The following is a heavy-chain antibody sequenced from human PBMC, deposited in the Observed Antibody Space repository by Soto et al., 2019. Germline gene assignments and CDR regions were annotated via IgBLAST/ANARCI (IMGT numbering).Heavy chain of an antibody. J-gene: IGHJ6*02. CDR2: INPNNGDT. D-gene: IGHD2-2*02. Sequence: QEHLVQSGAEVKKPGASVKVSCKASGYTFAGYYMHWVRQAPGQGLEWMGWINPNNGDTNYVQKFQGWVTVTRDTSTSTAYMELSRLRSDDTAVYYCARSLAEGYCIITGCYTRPLYGMDVWGQGTTVTVSS. CDR1: GYTFAGYY. V-gene: IGHV1-2*04. CDR3: ARSLAEGYCIITGCYTRPLYGMDV.